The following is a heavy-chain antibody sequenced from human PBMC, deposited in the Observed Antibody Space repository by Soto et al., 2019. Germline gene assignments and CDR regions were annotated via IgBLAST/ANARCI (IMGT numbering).Heavy chain of an antibody. J-gene: IGHJ4*02. CDR1: GFTVSSNY. CDR2: MYTDGRT. Sequence: GGSLGLSCAAYGFTVSSNYMSWVRQAPGKGLEWVSTMYTDGRTFYADSVKGRFTISRDNAKNAWYRQMNNLRAEDMALYFCTSVWNSNGDYWGQGTMVTVSS. V-gene: IGHV3-53*01. CDR3: TSVWNSNGDY. D-gene: IGHD1-1*01.